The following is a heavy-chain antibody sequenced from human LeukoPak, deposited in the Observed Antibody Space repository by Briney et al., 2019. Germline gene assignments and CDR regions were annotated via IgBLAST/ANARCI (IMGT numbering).Heavy chain of an antibody. CDR2: ISGSGGST. D-gene: IGHD3-9*01. J-gene: IGHJ4*02. V-gene: IGHV3-23*01. CDR1: GFTFSSYA. Sequence: HTGGSLRLSCAASGFTFSSYAMSWVRQAPGKGLEWVSAISGSGGSTYYADSVKGRFTISRDNSKNTLYLQMNSLRAEDTAVYYCAKGPRNYDILTGYYSNYFDYWGQGTLVTVSS. CDR3: AKGPRNYDILTGYYSNYFDY.